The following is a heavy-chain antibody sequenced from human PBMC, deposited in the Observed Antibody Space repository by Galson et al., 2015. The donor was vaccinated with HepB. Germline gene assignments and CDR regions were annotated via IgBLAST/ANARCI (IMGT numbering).Heavy chain of an antibody. CDR2: IYSGCST. CDR3: ARDARGMDV. CDR1: GFTVSSNY. Sequence: SLRLSCAASGFTVSSNYMIWVRQAPGKGLEWVSVIYSGCSTYYADSVKGRFTISRDNSKNTLYLQMNSLRAEDTAVYYCARDARGMDVWGQGTTVTVSS. J-gene: IGHJ6*02. V-gene: IGHV3-66*02.